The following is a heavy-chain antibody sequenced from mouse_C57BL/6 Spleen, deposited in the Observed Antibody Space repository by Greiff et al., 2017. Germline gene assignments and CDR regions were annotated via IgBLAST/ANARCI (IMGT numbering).Heavy chain of an antibody. CDR3: TRSRTTVVPFDY. Sequence: VQLQQSGAELVRPGASVTLSCKASGYTFTDYEMHWVKQTPVHGLEWIGALDPETGGTAYNQKFKGKAILTADKSSSTAYMELRSLTSEDSAVYYCTRSRTTVVPFDYWGQGTTLTVSS. D-gene: IGHD1-1*01. CDR1: GYTFTDYE. J-gene: IGHJ2*01. CDR2: LDPETGGT. V-gene: IGHV1-15*01.